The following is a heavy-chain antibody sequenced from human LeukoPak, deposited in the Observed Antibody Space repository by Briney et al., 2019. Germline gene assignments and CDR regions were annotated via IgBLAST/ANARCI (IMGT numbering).Heavy chain of an antibody. CDR3: ARDEELTYARPGVDY. D-gene: IGHD3-16*02. Sequence: GGSLRLSCAASGFTFSSYSMNWVRQAPGKGLEWVSYISSSSSTIYYADSVKGRFTISRDNAKNSLYLQMNSLRAEDTAVYYCARDEELTYARPGVDYWGQGTLVTVSS. CDR2: ISSSSSTI. V-gene: IGHV3-48*04. CDR1: GFTFSSYS. J-gene: IGHJ4*02.